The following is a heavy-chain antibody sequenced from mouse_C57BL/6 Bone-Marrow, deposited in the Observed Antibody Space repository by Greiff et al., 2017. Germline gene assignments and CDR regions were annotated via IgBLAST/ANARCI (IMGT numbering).Heavy chain of an antibody. J-gene: IGHJ3*01. V-gene: IGHV1-50*01. Sequence: QVQLKQPGAELVKPGASVKLSCKASGYTFTSYWMQWVKQRPGQGLEWIGEIDPSDSYTNYNQKFKGKATLTVDTSSSTAYMQLSSLISEDSAVYYCANGGVLLRPFAYWGRGTRVTVSA. CDR1: GYTFTSYW. D-gene: IGHD1-1*01. CDR3: ANGGVLLRPFAY. CDR2: IDPSDSYT.